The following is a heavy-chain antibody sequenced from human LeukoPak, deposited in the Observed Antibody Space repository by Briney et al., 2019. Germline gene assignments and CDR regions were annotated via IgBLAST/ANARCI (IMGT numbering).Heavy chain of an antibody. V-gene: IGHV4-39*02. CDR3: ARDGRWELLLAWGRDSFDY. CDR1: GGSISSSSYY. Sequence: PSETLSLTCTVSGGSISSSSYYWGWIRQPPGKGLEWIGSIYYSGSIYYNPSLKSRVTISVDTSKNQFSLKLSSVTAADTAVYYCARDGRWELLLAWGRDSFDYWGQGTLVTVSS. CDR2: IYYSGSI. D-gene: IGHD1-26*01. J-gene: IGHJ4*02.